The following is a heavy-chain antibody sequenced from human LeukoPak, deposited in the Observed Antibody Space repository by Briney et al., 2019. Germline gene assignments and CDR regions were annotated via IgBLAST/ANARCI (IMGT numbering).Heavy chain of an antibody. J-gene: IGHJ4*02. D-gene: IGHD6-13*01. CDR1: GFTFSSYA. Sequence: GGSLRLSCAASGFTFSSYAMSWVRQAPGKGPEWVSAISGSGGSTYYADSVKGRITISRDNSKNTLYLQMNSLGAEDTAVYYCAKRPAAGADYWGQGTLVTVSS. V-gene: IGHV3-23*01. CDR3: AKRPAAGADY. CDR2: ISGSGGST.